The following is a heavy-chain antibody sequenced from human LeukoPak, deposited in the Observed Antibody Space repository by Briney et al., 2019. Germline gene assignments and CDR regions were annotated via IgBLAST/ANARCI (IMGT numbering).Heavy chain of an antibody. D-gene: IGHD2-21*01. J-gene: IGHJ3*02. CDR2: TYYRSKWYN. V-gene: IGHV6-1*01. Sequence: SQTLSLTCALSGDSVSSISAAWNWLRQSPSRGLEWLGRTYYRSKWYNDYAVSVKSRITINPDTSKNQFSLQLNSVTPEDTAVYYCAREIVVVPDAFDIWGQGTMVTVSS. CDR1: GDSVSSISAA. CDR3: AREIVVVPDAFDI.